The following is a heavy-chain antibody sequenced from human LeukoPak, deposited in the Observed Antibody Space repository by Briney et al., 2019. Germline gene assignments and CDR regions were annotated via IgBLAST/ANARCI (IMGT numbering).Heavy chain of an antibody. CDR2: IYYSGST. V-gene: IGHV4-59*08. CDR3: ARSDIVAVPAATYAFDI. J-gene: IGHJ3*02. D-gene: IGHD2-2*01. CDR1: GGSISSHY. Sequence: PSETLSLTCTVSGGSISSHYWSWIRQPPGKGLEWIGYIYYSGSTNYNPSLKSRVTISVDTSKNQFSLKLSSVTAADTAVYYCARSDIVAVPAATYAFDIWGQGTMVTVSS.